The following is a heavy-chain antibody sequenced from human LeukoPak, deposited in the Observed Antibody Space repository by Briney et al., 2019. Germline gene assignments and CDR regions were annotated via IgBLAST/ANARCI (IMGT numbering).Heavy chain of an antibody. J-gene: IGHJ4*02. CDR1: GGSFSGYY. Sequence: PSETLSLTCAVYGGSFSGYYWSWIRQPPGKGLEWIGEINHSGSTNYNPSLKSRVTISVDTSKNQFSLKLSSVTAADTALYYCARGHRGAYGDYWGQGTLVTVSS. D-gene: IGHD5-12*01. CDR2: INHSGST. V-gene: IGHV4-34*01. CDR3: ARGHRGAYGDY.